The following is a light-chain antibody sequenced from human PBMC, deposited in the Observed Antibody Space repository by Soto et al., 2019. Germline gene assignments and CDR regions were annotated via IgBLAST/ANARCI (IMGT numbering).Light chain of an antibody. Sequence: QAVVTQEPLFSVSPGGTVTLTCGLSSGSVSTTYYPSWYQQTPGQAPRTLIYSTNTRSSGVPDRFSGSILGNKAALTITGAQADDEADYYCVLYMSSGISVFGGGTKLTVL. CDR3: VLYMSSGISV. CDR1: SGSVSTTYY. V-gene: IGLV8-61*01. CDR2: STN. J-gene: IGLJ3*02.